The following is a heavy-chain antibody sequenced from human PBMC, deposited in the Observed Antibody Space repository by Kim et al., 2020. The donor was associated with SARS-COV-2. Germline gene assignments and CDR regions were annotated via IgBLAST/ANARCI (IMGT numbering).Heavy chain of an antibody. J-gene: IGHJ5*02. CDR3: ARLQGILNWFDP. D-gene: IGHD6-13*01. CDR2: IYYSGST. CDR1: GGSISSSSYY. V-gene: IGHV4-39*01. Sequence: SETLSLTCTVSGGSISSSSYYWGWIRQPPGKGLEWIGSIYYSGSTYYNPSLKSRVTISVDTSKNQFSLKLSSVTAADTAVYYCARLQGILNWFDPWCQGT.